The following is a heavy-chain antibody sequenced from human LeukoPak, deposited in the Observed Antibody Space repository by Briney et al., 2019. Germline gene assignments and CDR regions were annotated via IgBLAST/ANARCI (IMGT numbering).Heavy chain of an antibody. CDR3: VRGGGYCSGGRCYGTNDAFDI. V-gene: IGHV3-48*03. CDR1: GFTFSSYA. J-gene: IGHJ3*02. Sequence: GGSLRLSCAASGFTFSSYAMSWVRQVPGKGLEWVSHISGSGTTVYYVDSVKGRFTISRDNAKNALYLQMNSLRVEDTAVYHCVRGGGYCSGGRCYGTNDAFDIWGQGTMVTVSS. CDR2: ISGSGTTV. D-gene: IGHD2-15*01.